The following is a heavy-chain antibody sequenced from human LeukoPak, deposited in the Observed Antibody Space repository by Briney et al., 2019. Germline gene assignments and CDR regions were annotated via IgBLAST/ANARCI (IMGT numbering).Heavy chain of an antibody. D-gene: IGHD6-13*01. Sequence: GGSLRHSCAASGFTLSDYAMNWVRQAPGKGLEWVSYISSSSGKIDYADSVKGRFTISRDNAKNSLYLQMNSLKDEDTAVYYCARDRSYGSNLYNYFDYLGQGTLVTVSS. J-gene: IGHJ4*02. CDR3: ARDRSYGSNLYNYFDY. CDR1: GFTLSDYA. CDR2: ISSSSGKI. V-gene: IGHV3-48*02.